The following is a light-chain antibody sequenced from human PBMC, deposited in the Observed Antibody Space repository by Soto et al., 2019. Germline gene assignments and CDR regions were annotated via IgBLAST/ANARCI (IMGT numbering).Light chain of an antibody. CDR1: SSDVGGYNF. CDR2: DVC. J-gene: IGLJ1*01. CDR3: CSYAGSYTWV. V-gene: IGLV2-11*01. Sequence: QSALTQPRSVSGSPGQSVTISCTGTSSDVGGYNFFSCYRQPPGKAPKLMIYDVCNRPSGVPDRFSGSKSGNTASLTISGLQAEDEADYYCCSYAGSYTWVFVTGTKLTVL.